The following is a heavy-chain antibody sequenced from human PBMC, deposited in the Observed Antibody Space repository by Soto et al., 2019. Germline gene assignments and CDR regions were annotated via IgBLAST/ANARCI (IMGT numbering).Heavy chain of an antibody. CDR3: ARAATVTTVDY. J-gene: IGHJ4*02. V-gene: IGHV4-31*03. CDR1: GGSISSGGYY. CDR2: IYYSGST. Sequence: QVQLQESGPGLVKPSQTLSLTCTVSGGSISSGGYYWSWIRQHPGKGLEWIGYIYYSGSTYYNPSLKSRVTISVDTSKNQFSLELSSVTAADPAVYYCARAATVTTVDYWGQGTLVTVSS. D-gene: IGHD4-17*01.